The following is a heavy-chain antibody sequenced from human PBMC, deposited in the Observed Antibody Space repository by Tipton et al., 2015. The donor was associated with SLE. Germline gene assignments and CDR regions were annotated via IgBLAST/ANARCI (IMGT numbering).Heavy chain of an antibody. V-gene: IGHV4-59*01. J-gene: IGHJ3*01. Sequence: TLSLTCTVSGGSISTFYWTWIRQPPGKGLEWIGYIFYSDNTNYNPSLKSRVPISVDTSKKQFSLELNSVTAADTAVYYCARGYTPAGFELWGPGQMVTASS. CDR1: GGSISTFY. CDR2: IFYSDNT. D-gene: IGHD5-18*01. CDR3: ARGYTPAGFEL.